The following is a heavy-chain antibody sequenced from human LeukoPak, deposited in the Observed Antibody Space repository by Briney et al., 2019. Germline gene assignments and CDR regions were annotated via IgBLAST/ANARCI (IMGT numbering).Heavy chain of an antibody. Sequence: GGSLRLSCAASGFTFDDYAMFWVRQRPGKGLELGSGISWNSGDIAYADSVKGRFTISRDNAKNSLYLQMNSLGPEDTASYYCAKGAGSSSFFYLRDPYFQHWGQGTLVTVSS. J-gene: IGHJ1*01. D-gene: IGHD6-19*01. V-gene: IGHV3-9*01. CDR3: AKGAGSSSFFYLRDPYFQH. CDR1: GFTFDDYA. CDR2: ISWNSGDI.